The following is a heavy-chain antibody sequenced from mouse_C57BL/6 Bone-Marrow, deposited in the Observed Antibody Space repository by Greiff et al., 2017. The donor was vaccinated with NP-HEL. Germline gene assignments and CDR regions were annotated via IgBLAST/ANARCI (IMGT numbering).Heavy chain of an antibody. CDR1: GFSLSTFGMG. J-gene: IGHJ4*01. D-gene: IGHD1-1*01. CDR2: IWWDDDK. CDR3: ARIHYYGSSPYYYAMDY. V-gene: IGHV8-8*01. Sequence: QVTLKESGPGILQPSQTLSLTCSFSGFSLSTFGMGVGWIRQPSGKGLEWLAHIWWDDDKYYNPALKSRLTISKDTSKNQVFLKIANVDTADTATYYCARIHYYGSSPYYYAMDYWGQGTSVTVSS.